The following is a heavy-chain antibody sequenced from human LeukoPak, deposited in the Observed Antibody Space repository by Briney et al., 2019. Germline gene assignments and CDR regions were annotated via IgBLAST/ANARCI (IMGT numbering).Heavy chain of an antibody. CDR2: MNPNSGNT. CDR1: GYTFTSYD. V-gene: IGHV1-8*01. D-gene: IGHD3-10*01. J-gene: IGHJ6*03. CDR3: ARSPHYHDYYYYYYMDV. Sequence: ASVKVSCRAAGYTFTSYDINWVRQATGQGLEWMVWMNPNSGNTGYAQKFQGRVTITRNTSLSTAYMELSSLRSEDTAVYYCARSPHYHDYYYYYYMDVWGKGTTVTVSS.